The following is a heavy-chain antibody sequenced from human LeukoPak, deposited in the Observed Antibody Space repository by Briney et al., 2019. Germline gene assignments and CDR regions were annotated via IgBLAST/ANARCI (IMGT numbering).Heavy chain of an antibody. CDR2: ISAYNGNT. CDR1: GYTFTSYS. Sequence: ASVKVSCTASGYTFTSYSFSWVRQAPGQGLEWLGWISAYNGNTNYAQKIQGRVTMTTDTSTSTTYMELRSLKSDDTAVYYCAGVVTGSYYTDYWGQGTLVTVSS. CDR3: AGVVTGSYYTDY. J-gene: IGHJ4*02. V-gene: IGHV1-18*01. D-gene: IGHD1-26*01.